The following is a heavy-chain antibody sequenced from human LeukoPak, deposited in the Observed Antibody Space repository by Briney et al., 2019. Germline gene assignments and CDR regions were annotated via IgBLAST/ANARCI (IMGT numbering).Heavy chain of an antibody. CDR2: ISWNSGSI. J-gene: IGHJ6*02. V-gene: IGHV3-9*01. CDR1: GFTFSRYS. CDR3: AKALTGYYPYYYYGMDV. D-gene: IGHD3-9*01. Sequence: PGGSLRLSCAASGFTFSRYSMNWVRQAPGKGLEWVSGISWNSGSIGYADSVKGRFTISRDNAKNSLYLQMNSLRVEDTALYYCAKALTGYYPYYYYGMDVWGQGTTVTVSS.